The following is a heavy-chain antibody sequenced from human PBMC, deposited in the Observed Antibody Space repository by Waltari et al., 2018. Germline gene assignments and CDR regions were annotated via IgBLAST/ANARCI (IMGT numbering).Heavy chain of an antibody. CDR3: ARKTLTDNYYYYGMDV. CDR1: GGSISSGDYY. J-gene: IGHJ6*02. Sequence: QVQLQESGPGLVKPSQTLSLTCTVSGGSISSGDYYWSWIRPPPGKGLEWIGYIYYSGSTYYNPSLKSRVTISVDTSKNQFSLKLSSVTAADTAVYYCARKTLTDNYYYYGMDVWGQGTTVTVSS. V-gene: IGHV4-30-4*08. D-gene: IGHD1-20*01. CDR2: IYYSGST.